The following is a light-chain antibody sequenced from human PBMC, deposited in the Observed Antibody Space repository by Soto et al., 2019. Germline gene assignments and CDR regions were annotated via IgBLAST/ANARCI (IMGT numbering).Light chain of an antibody. Sequence: QSALTQPASVSGSPGQSITISCTGTSGDVGGYNYVSWYQHHPGKAPKLIIYDVSNRPSGVSIRFSGSKSDNTASLTISVLQPEDEADYHCSSYTTSNTRQIVFGTGTKVTVL. CDR1: SGDVGGYNY. CDR2: DVS. V-gene: IGLV2-14*03. CDR3: SSYTTSNTRQIV. J-gene: IGLJ1*01.